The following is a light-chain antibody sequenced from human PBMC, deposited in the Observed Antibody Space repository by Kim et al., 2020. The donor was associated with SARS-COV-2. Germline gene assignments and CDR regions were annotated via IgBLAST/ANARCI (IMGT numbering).Light chain of an antibody. CDR2: EVS. V-gene: IGLV2-23*02. J-gene: IGLJ1*01. Sequence: QSALTQPASVSGSPGKSITISCTGTSSDVGSYNLVSWYQQHPGKAPKLMIYEVSKRPSGVSNRFSGSKSGNTASLTISGLQAEDEADYYCCSYAGSSPVFGTGTKVTVL. CDR3: CSYAGSSPV. CDR1: SSDVGSYNL.